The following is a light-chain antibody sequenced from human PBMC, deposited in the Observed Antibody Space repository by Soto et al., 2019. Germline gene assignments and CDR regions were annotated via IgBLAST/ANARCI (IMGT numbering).Light chain of an antibody. V-gene: IGLV2-14*02. Sequence: QSVLTQPASVSGSPGQSITISCTGTSSNVGSYKLVSWYQQHPGKAPKLMIFEVNKRPPGTSNRFSGSKSGNTASLTISRLQADDEADYYCSSYTVTSTWVFGGGTKLTVL. CDR1: SSNVGSYKL. J-gene: IGLJ3*02. CDR2: EVN. CDR3: SSYTVTSTWV.